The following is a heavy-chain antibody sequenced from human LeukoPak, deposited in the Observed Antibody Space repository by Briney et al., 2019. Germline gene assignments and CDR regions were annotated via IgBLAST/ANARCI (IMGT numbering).Heavy chain of an antibody. Sequence: GGSLRLSCAASGFTFSSYGMHWVRQAPGKGLEWVAFIRYDGSNKYYADSVRGRFTISRDNSKNTLYLQMNSLRAEDTAVYYCARRTRNPFDYWGQGTLVTVSS. J-gene: IGHJ4*02. CDR3: ARRTRNPFDY. CDR1: GFTFSSYG. CDR2: IRYDGSNK. D-gene: IGHD1-1*01. V-gene: IGHV3-30*02.